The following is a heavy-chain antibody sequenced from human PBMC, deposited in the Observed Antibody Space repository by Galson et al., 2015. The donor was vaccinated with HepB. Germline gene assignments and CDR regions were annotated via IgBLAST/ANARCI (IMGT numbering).Heavy chain of an antibody. CDR3: AKGRSFIAVAGTGDY. D-gene: IGHD6-19*01. J-gene: IGHJ4*02. Sequence: SLRLSCAASGFTFSIYAMSWVRQAPGKGLEWVSTISGNGDITYYADSVKGRFTISRDNSKNTLYLQMNSLRAEDTAVYYCAKGRSFIAVAGTGDYWGQGTLVTVSS. CDR1: GFTFSIYA. CDR2: ISGNGDIT. V-gene: IGHV3-23*01.